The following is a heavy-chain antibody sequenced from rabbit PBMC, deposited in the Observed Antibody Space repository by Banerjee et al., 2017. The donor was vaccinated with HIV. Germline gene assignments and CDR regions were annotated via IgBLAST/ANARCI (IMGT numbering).Heavy chain of an antibody. CDR3: ARDLAAVTGWNFGL. CDR1: GFSFSSGYY. D-gene: IGHD7-1*01. CDR2: IWASSGST. V-gene: IGHV1S45*01. J-gene: IGHJ3*01. Sequence: QEQLVESGGGLVKPEGSLTLTCTASGFSFSSGYYMCWVRQAPGKGLELIACIWASSGSTWYASWAKGRFTISKTSWTTVTLQMTSLTAADTATYFCARDLAAVTGWNFGLWGQGTLVTVS.